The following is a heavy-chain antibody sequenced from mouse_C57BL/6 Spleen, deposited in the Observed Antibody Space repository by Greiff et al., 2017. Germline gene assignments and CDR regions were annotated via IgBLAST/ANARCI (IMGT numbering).Heavy chain of an antibody. Sequence: EVKLQESGGGFVKPGGSLKLSCAASGFTFSSYAMSWVRQTPEKRLEWVATISDGGSYTYYPDNVKGRVTISRDNAKNNLYLQMSHLKSEDTAMYYCARGGTTGVATSYWYVDVWGTGTTVTVSS. CDR1: GFTFSSYA. CDR2: ISDGGSYT. D-gene: IGHD1-1*01. J-gene: IGHJ1*03. V-gene: IGHV5-4*03. CDR3: ARGGTTGVATSYWYVDV.